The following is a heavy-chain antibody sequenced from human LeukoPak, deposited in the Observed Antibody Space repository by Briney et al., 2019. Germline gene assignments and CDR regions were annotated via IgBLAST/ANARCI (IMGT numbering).Heavy chain of an antibody. Sequence: GASVKVSCKASGYTFIHYGVSWVRQDPGQGLEWMGWINSNGGGTLYAQSLQGRVTLTTDTSTSTLYMELRTLRSDDTAVYYCARSSTGWSVDFWGQGTLVTVSS. CDR1: GYTFIHYG. CDR2: INSNGGGT. J-gene: IGHJ4*02. V-gene: IGHV1-18*01. D-gene: IGHD6-19*01. CDR3: ARSSTGWSVDF.